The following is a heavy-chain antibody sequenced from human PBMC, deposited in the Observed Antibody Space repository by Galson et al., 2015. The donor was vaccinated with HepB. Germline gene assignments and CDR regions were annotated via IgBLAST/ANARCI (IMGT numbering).Heavy chain of an antibody. CDR3: AKDIGQLLYSYFYFGMDG. D-gene: IGHD2-2*02. CDR1: GFTLEHNA. J-gene: IGHJ6*02. V-gene: IGHV3-9*01. Sequence: SLRLSCAASGFTLEHNAMHWVRQAPGKGLEWVSGISWNSGTIGYADSVKGRFTISKDNAKNSLYLQMNSLRAEDTALYYCAKDIGQLLYSYFYFGMDGWGQGTTVSVSS. CDR2: ISWNSGTI.